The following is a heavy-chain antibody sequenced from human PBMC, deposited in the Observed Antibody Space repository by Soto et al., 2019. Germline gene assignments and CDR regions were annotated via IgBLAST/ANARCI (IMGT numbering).Heavy chain of an antibody. J-gene: IGHJ4*02. CDR3: ARGGGGIVATFDY. V-gene: IGHV4-34*01. CDR1: GGSFSGYY. CDR2: INHSGST. Sequence: QVQLQQWGAGLLKPSETLSLTCAVYGGSFSGYYWSWIRQPPGKGLEWIGEINHSGSTNYNPSLKSRVTISVDTSKNQFSLKLSSVTAADTAVYYCARGGGGIVATFDYWGQGTLVTVSS. D-gene: IGHD5-12*01.